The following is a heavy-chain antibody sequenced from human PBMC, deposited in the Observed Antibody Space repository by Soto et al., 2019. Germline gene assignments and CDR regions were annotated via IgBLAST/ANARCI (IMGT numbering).Heavy chain of an antibody. CDR3: AALGAQIY. CDR2: IGHAGDT. CDR1: GFTFSDYD. D-gene: IGHD7-27*01. Sequence: VQLVESGGGLVQPGRSLRLSCAASGFTFSDYDMHWVRQARGKGLEWVSSIGHAGDTYSGDSVKGRFTISRENAKNTFHLQMNSLRAGDTAVYYCAALGAQIYWGQGALVTVSS. J-gene: IGHJ4*02. V-gene: IGHV3-13*01.